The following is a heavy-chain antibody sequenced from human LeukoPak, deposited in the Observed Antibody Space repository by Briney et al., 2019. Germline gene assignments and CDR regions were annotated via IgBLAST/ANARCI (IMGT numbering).Heavy chain of an antibody. J-gene: IGHJ4*02. CDR3: ARAAPYYYDNSGNNKFDY. CDR1: GGSFSGYY. Sequence: SETLSLTCAVYGGSFSGYYWSWIRQPPGKGLEWIGEINHSGSTNYNPSLKSRVTISVDTSKNQFSLKLSSVTAADTAVYYCARAAPYYYDNSGNNKFDYWGQGTLVTVSS. CDR2: INHSGST. V-gene: IGHV4-34*01. D-gene: IGHD3-22*01.